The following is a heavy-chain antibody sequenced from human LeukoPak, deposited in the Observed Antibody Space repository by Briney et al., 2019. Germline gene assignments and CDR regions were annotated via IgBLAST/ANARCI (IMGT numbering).Heavy chain of an antibody. J-gene: IGHJ4*02. V-gene: IGHV3-23*01. Sequence: GGSLRLSRAASGFTLSSYAMSWVRQAPGKGLEWVSAISVSGNTYHADSVKGRFTISRDSSKNTLYLQMNRLRAEDAAVYYCAKAPVTTCSGAYCYPFDYWGQGALVTVSS. CDR3: AKAPVTTCSGAYCYPFDY. CDR1: GFTLSSYA. D-gene: IGHD2-21*01. CDR2: ISVSGNT.